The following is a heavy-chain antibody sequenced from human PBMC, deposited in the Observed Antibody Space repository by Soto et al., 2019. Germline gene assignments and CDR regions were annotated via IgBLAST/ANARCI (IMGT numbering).Heavy chain of an antibody. CDR1: GFTFDDYG. CDR3: ARGALGDPKGTMDV. J-gene: IGHJ6*04. CDR2: INWNGGST. Sequence: PGGSLRLSCAASGFTFDDYGMSWVRQAPGKGLEWVSGINWNGGSTGYADFVKGRFTISRDNAKNSLYLQMNSLRAEDTALYHCARGALGDPKGTMDVWGKGTTVTVSS. D-gene: IGHD3-10*01. V-gene: IGHV3-20*01.